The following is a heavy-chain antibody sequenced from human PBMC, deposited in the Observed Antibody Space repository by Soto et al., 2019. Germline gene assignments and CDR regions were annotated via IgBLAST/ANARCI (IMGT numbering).Heavy chain of an antibody. V-gene: IGHV3-21*06. J-gene: IGHJ3*01. CDR1: GFTFRSYS. CDR2: ISSTSSVI. CDR3: LRGGRGYTRDDVLDA. Sequence: EVQLVESGGGLVKPGGSLRLSCVDSGFTFRSYSMNWVRQAPGKGLEWVASISSTSSVIWYADSLMGRFTISRDNAKNSLFLQMDSLRADDTAVYYCLRGGRGYTRDDVLDAWGHGTMVTVSS. D-gene: IGHD2-2*02.